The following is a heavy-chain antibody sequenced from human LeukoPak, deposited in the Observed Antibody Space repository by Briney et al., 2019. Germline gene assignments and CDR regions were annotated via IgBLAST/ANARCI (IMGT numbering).Heavy chain of an antibody. V-gene: IGHV3-53*01. D-gene: IGHD5-24*01. J-gene: IGHJ4*02. CDR1: GFNFRDYH. CDR2: FYVGGAT. Sequence: GGSLRLSCAASGFNFRDYHMSWVRQAPGKGLEWVSVFYVGGATYYADSVKGRFTISRDNSENTLYLQMKSLRAEDTAVYYCARGDGYNFFDYWGQGTLVTVSS. CDR3: ARGDGYNFFDY.